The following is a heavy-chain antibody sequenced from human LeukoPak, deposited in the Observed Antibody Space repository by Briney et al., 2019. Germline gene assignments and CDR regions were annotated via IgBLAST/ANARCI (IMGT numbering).Heavy chain of an antibody. J-gene: IGHJ3*01. D-gene: IGHD2-21*02. CDR2: INSDGSDM. CDR1: GFTFSDYW. CDR3: TRDLLVVGTAYSLFDS. Sequence: GGSLRLSCAASGFTFSDYWMHWVRQVPGEGLVWVSRINSDGSDMTYADSVEGRFSISRDNAKNTLYLQMNSLRAEDTAVYYCTRDLLVVGTAYSLFDSWGQGTMSPSPQ. V-gene: IGHV3-74*01.